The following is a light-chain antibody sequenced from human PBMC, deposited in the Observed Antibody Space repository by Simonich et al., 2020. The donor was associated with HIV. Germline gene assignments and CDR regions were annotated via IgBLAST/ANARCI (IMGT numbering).Light chain of an antibody. CDR3: CSYAGAYNVI. CDR2: DVS. CDR1: SSDVGGYNY. Sequence: QSALTQPRSVSGSPGQSVTISCTGTSSDVGGYNYVSWYQQRPGKAPKLMIYDVSERPSGVPVRFSGSKSGNTASLTISGLQAEDESDYYCCSYAGAYNVIFGGGTKLTVL. J-gene: IGLJ2*01. V-gene: IGLV2-11*01.